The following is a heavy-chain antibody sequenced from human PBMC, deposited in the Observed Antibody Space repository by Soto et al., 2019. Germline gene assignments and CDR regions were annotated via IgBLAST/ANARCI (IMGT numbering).Heavy chain of an antibody. Sequence: QVQLVQSGPEVKKPGSSVRVSCTASGATFTGYKINWVRRFPGKGPEWMGRSIPILGMSNYAQKFQGRVMMIADKSTNTVYMELSSLRSEDTAIYYCATNYGSGSAHFDYWGQGTLVTVSS. V-gene: IGHV1-69*02. D-gene: IGHD3-10*01. J-gene: IGHJ4*02. CDR3: ATNYGSGSAHFDY. CDR1: GATFTGYK. CDR2: SIPILGMS.